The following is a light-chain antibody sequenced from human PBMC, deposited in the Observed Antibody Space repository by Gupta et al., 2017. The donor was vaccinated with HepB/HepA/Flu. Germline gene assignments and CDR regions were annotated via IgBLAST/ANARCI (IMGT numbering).Light chain of an antibody. J-gene: IGLJ3*02. CDR1: DSNIGSNT. CDR3: AAWDETLNGLV. Sequence: QSLLTQPPSASGTPVQRVTISCSVRDSNIGSNTVNWYQHLPGTTPKLLIYNNDQRPSGVPDRFSGSKSGTSASLAISGLQSEDEADFYCAAWDETLNGLVFGGGTKLTVL. CDR2: NND. V-gene: IGLV1-44*01.